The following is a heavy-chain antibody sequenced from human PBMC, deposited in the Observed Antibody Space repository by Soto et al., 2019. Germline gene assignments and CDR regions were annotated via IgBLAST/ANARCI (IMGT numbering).Heavy chain of an antibody. V-gene: IGHV4-59*01. Sequence: SETLSLTCTVSGGSISSYYWSWIRQPPGKGLEWIGYIYYSGSPNYNPSLKSRVTISVDTSKNQFSLKLSSVTAADTAVYFCASSNIAAAGFYYYGMDVWGRGTTVTVSS. CDR1: GGSISSYY. CDR3: ASSNIAAAGFYYYGMDV. J-gene: IGHJ6*02. D-gene: IGHD6-13*01. CDR2: IYYSGSP.